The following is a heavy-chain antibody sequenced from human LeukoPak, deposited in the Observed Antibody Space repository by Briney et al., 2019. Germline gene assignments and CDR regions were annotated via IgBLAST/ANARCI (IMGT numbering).Heavy chain of an antibody. CDR1: GYTFTGYY. CDR2: INPNSGGT. D-gene: IGHD5-18*01. V-gene: IGHV1-2*02. J-gene: IGHJ6*03. Sequence: GASVKVSCKASGYTFTGYYIHWARQAPGQGLEWMGWINPNSGGTKYAQKFQGRVTMTRDTSISTAYMELSSLRSEDTAVYYCARTAMVTYPYYYYYMDVWGKGTTVTVSS. CDR3: ARTAMVTYPYYYYYMDV.